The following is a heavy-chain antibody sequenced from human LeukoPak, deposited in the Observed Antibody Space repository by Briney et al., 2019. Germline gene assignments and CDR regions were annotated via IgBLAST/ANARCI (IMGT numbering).Heavy chain of an antibody. Sequence: GGSLRLSCAASGFTFSSYGMHWVRQAPGKGLEWVAFIRYDGSNKYYADSVKGRFTISRDNSKNTLYLQMNSLRAEDTAVYYCAKAGYGDRTSYYFDYWGQGTLVTVSS. V-gene: IGHV3-30*02. CDR3: AKAGYGDRTSYYFDY. D-gene: IGHD4-17*01. J-gene: IGHJ4*02. CDR1: GFTFSSYG. CDR2: IRYDGSNK.